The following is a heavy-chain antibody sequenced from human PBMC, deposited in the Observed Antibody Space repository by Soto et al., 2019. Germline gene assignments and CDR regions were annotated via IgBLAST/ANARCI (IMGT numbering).Heavy chain of an antibody. CDR2: MNPNSGNT. J-gene: IGHJ6*03. D-gene: IGHD4-17*01. CDR1: GYTFTSYD. CDR3: ARGTLDRLRRPKAPYYYYYMDV. Sequence: ASVKVSCKASGYTFTSYDINWVRQATGQGLEWMGWMNPNSGNTGYAQKFQGRVTMTRNTSISTAYMELSSLRSEDTAVYYCARGTLDRLRRPKAPYYYYYMDVWGKGTTVTVSS. V-gene: IGHV1-8*01.